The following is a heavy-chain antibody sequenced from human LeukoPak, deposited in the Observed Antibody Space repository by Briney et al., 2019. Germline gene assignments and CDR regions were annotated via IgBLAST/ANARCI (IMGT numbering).Heavy chain of an antibody. CDR2: INPNNGDT. J-gene: IGHJ4*02. D-gene: IGHD1-7*01. V-gene: IGHV1-2*02. Sequence: ASVKVSCKASGYTFSAYYIHWVRQAPGHGLECMGWINPNNGDTVYAQRFQGRVTMTRDTSISTAYMELTGLSFDDTAVYYCARFIFGTKFYFDFWGQGTLVTVSS. CDR3: ARFIFGTKFYFDF. CDR1: GYTFSAYY.